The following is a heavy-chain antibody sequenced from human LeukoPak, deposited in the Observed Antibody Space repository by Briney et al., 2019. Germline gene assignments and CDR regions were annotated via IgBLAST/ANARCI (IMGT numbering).Heavy chain of an antibody. Sequence: GGSLRLSCAASGFTFSSYSMNWVRLAPGKGLEWVSSISSSSSYIYYADSVKGRFTISRDNAKNSLYLQMNSLRAEDTAVYYCARDLWGNPDYWGQGTLVTVSS. CDR2: ISSSSSYI. CDR1: GFTFSSYS. CDR3: ARDLWGNPDY. V-gene: IGHV3-21*01. J-gene: IGHJ4*02. D-gene: IGHD4-23*01.